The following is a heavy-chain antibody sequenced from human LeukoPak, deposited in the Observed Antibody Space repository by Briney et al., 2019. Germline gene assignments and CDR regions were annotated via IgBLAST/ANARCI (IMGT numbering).Heavy chain of an antibody. CDR2: ISAYNGNT. D-gene: IGHD2-2*01. CDR3: AGLGYCSSTSCYGWFDP. J-gene: IGHJ5*02. Sequence: ASVKVSCKASGSTFTSYGISCVRQAPGQGLEWMGWISAYNGNTNYAQKLQGRVTMTTDTSTSTAYMELRSLRSDDTAVYHCAGLGYCSSTSCYGWFDPWGQGTLVTVSS. CDR1: GSTFTSYG. V-gene: IGHV1-18*01.